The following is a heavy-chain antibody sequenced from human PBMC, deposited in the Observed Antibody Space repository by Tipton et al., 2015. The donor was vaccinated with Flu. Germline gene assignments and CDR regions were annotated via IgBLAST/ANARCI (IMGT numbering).Heavy chain of an antibody. CDR2: IYYSGST. Sequence: TLSLTCTVSGGSISSGGSYWSWIRQHPGKGLEWIGYIYYSGSTYYNPSLKSRVTISVDTSKNQFSLKLSSVAAADTAVYYCATYQGAYSSSSVLEINYAFDIWGQGTMVTVSS. CDR3: ATYQGAYSSSSVLEINYAFDI. D-gene: IGHD6-6*01. CDR1: GGSISSGGSY. V-gene: IGHV4-31*03. J-gene: IGHJ3*02.